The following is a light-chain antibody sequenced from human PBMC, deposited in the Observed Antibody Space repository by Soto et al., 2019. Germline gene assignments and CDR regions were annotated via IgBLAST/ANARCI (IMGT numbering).Light chain of an antibody. CDR2: TNN. Sequence: QSVMTQPPSASGTPGQRVTISCSGSSSNIGSNTVSWYQQLPGSAHKLLIHTNNQRPSGVPDRFSASKSGTSASLAISGLQSVDEADYYCAAWDDSLTGRVFGGGTKLTVL. CDR1: SSNIGSNT. CDR3: AAWDDSLTGRV. J-gene: IGLJ3*02. V-gene: IGLV1-44*01.